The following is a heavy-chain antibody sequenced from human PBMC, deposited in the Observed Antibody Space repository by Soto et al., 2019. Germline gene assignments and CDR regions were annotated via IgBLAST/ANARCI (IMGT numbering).Heavy chain of an antibody. CDR1: GDTFSFYT. J-gene: IGHJ4*02. V-gene: IGHV1-69*02. Sequence: QVQLVQSGAELKKPGSSVKVSCKASGDTFSFYTINWVRQAPGLGLEWMGRVNPILSMSNYAQKFQGRVTMSADKSTSTAYMALRSLISEDTAFYYCATSYGSGYRAFDYWGQGALVTVSS. D-gene: IGHD3-10*01. CDR3: ATSYGSGYRAFDY. CDR2: VNPILSMS.